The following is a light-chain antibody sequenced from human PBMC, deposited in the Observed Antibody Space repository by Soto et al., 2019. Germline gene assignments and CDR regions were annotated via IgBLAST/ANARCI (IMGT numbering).Light chain of an antibody. CDR3: QQYYSSKWT. CDR2: WAS. V-gene: IGKV4-1*01. J-gene: IGKJ1*01. CDR1: QSVLYNSNNKNY. Sequence: DIVMTQFPDSLAVSLGERATIKCRSSQSVLYNSNNKNYLAWYQQKPGQPPKLLIYWASTRESGVPDRFRGSGSGTDLTLTITRLQAEDVAVYCCQQYYSSKWTFGQGTKVDIK.